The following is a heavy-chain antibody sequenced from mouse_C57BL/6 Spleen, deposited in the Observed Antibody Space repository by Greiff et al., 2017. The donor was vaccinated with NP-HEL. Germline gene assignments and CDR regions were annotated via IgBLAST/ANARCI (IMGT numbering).Heavy chain of an antibody. CDR3: TRDRYYGSSYGGAMDY. J-gene: IGHJ4*01. V-gene: IGHV5-9-1*02. CDR2: ISSGGDYI. Sequence: EVMLVESGEGLVKPGGSLKLSCAASGFTFSSYAMSWVRQTPEKRLEWVAYISSGGDYIYYADTVKGRFTISRDNARNTLYLRMSSLKSEDTAMYYCTRDRYYGSSYGGAMDYWGQGTSVTVSS. D-gene: IGHD1-1*01. CDR1: GFTFSSYA.